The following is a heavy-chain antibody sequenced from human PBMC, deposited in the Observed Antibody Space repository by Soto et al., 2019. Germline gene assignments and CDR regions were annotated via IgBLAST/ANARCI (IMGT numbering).Heavy chain of an antibody. V-gene: IGHV4-59*01. Sequence: QVQLQESGPGLVKPSETLSLTCTVSGGSISSYYWSWIRQPPGKGLEWIGYIYYSGSTNYNPSLKSRVTISVDTYKNQFSLKLSSVTAADTAVYYCARGPKLGYCSGGSCYPDYWGQGTLVTVSS. CDR3: ARGPKLGYCSGGSCYPDY. CDR1: GGSISSYY. J-gene: IGHJ4*02. D-gene: IGHD2-15*01. CDR2: IYYSGST.